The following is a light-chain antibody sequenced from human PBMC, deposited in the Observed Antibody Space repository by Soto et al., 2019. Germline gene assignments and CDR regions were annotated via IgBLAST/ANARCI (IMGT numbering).Light chain of an antibody. V-gene: IGKV1-5*01. CDR1: QPISTW. J-gene: IGKJ5*01. Sequence: DIQMAQSPSTLSASVGDRVTITCRASQPISTWLAWYQQRPGKAPNLLIYHASSLESGVPSRFSGSGSGTDFTLTISSLEPEDFAVYYCQQRSNWPPSFGQGTRLEIK. CDR3: QQRSNWPPS. CDR2: HAS.